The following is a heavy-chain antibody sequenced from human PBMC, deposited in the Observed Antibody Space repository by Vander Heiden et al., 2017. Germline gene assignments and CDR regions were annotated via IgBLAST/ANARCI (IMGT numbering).Heavy chain of an antibody. CDR2: ISGSGGRT. J-gene: IGHJ3*02. CDR3: AKDTIAAAGKGAFDI. Sequence: EVQLLESGGGLVQPGGSLRLSCAASGFTFSSYAMSWVRQAPGKGLEWVSAISGSGGRTYYADAGKGRFTISRDNAKNTQYMQMNRLRAVETAVYYCAKDTIAAAGKGAFDIWCQGTMVTVYS. V-gene: IGHV3-23*01. D-gene: IGHD6-13*01. CDR1: GFTFSSYA.